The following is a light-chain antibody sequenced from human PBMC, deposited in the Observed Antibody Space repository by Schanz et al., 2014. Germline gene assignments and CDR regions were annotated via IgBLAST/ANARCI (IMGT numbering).Light chain of an antibody. Sequence: QSSLTQPASVSGSPGQSITISCTGTSSDIGSYNYVSWYQQHPGKVPKLMIYDVTNRPSEISNRFSGSKSGNTASLTISGLQAEDEADYYCTSYTSSSTYVVFGGGTKLTVL. V-gene: IGLV2-14*03. CDR1: SSDIGSYNY. CDR3: TSYTSSSTYVV. CDR2: DVT. J-gene: IGLJ2*01.